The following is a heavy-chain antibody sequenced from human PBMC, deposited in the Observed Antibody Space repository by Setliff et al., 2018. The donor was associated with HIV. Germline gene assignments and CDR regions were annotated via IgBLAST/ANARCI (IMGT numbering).Heavy chain of an antibody. J-gene: IGHJ4*02. V-gene: IGHV3-7*01. CDR1: GFTFNRYW. CDR2: IKQDGSEK. Sequence: PGGSLRLSCAASGFTFNRYWMSWARQAPGKGLEWVANIKQDGSEKYYVDPVKGRFTVSRDNARNSLYLQMNGLRAEDTAVYFCAKAHWDPLSPDYWGQGTLVTVSS. D-gene: IGHD1-26*01. CDR3: AKAHWDPLSPDY.